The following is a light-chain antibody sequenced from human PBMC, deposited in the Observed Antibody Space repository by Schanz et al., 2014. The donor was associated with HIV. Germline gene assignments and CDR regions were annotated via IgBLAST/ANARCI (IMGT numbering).Light chain of an antibody. Sequence: EIVLTQSPATLSLSPGERATLSCRASQSVSSYLAWYQQKPGQAPRLLIYDASNRATGIPARFSGSGSGTDFTLTISRLEPEDFAVYYCQQYGTFTFGGGTKVEIK. CDR3: QQYGTFT. J-gene: IGKJ4*01. CDR2: DAS. CDR1: QSVSSY. V-gene: IGKV3-11*01.